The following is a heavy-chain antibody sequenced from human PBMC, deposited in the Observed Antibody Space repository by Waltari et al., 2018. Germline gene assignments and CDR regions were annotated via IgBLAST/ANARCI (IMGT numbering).Heavy chain of an antibody. D-gene: IGHD2-2*01. CDR3: ARLYSGTRPPDF. CDR1: GESIHSDTYY. Sequence: QLQLQESGPGLVKPWETLSLTCTVSGESIHSDTYYWGWSRQPPGKGLEWSASIFYRGSTYYNPSLKSRVTISVETSKNQFSLKLSSVTAADTAVYYCARLYSGTRPPDFWGQGTLVTVSS. V-gene: IGHV4-39*01. J-gene: IGHJ4*02. CDR2: IFYRGST.